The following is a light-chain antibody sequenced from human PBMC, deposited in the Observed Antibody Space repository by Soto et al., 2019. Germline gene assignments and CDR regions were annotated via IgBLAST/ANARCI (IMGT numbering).Light chain of an antibody. J-gene: IGLJ3*02. CDR3: SSYTSSSTRV. V-gene: IGLV2-14*01. CDR2: EVS. Sequence: QSALTQPASVSGSPGQSITISCTGTSSDVGGHNYVSWYQQHPGKATKLMIYEVSNRPSGVSNRFSGSKSGNTASLTISGLQAEDEADYYCSSYTSSSTRVFGGGTKLTVL. CDR1: SSDVGGHNY.